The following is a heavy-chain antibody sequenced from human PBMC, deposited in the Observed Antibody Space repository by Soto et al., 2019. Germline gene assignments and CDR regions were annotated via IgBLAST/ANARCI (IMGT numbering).Heavy chain of an antibody. CDR3: ARDSGASSSSWPYFDY. CDR1: GGSISSYY. CDR2: IYYSGST. D-gene: IGHD6-13*01. Sequence: QVQLQESGPGLVKPSETLSLTCTVSGGSISSYYWSWIRQPPGKGLEWIGYIYYSGSTNYNPSLKSRVTISVDTSKNQFSLKLSSVTAADTAVYYCARDSGASSSSWPYFDYWGQGTLVTVSS. J-gene: IGHJ4*02. V-gene: IGHV4-59*01.